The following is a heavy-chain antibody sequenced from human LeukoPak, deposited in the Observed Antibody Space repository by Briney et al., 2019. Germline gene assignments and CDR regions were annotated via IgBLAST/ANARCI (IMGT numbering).Heavy chain of an antibody. CDR2: IIPIFGTA. CDR1: GGTFSSYA. CDR3: ARGGVWIAAHYYYYMDV. Sequence: RASVKVSCKASGGTFSSYAISWVRQAPGQGLEWMGGIIPIFGTANYAQKFQGRVTITADESTSTAYMELSSLRSEDTAVYYCARGGVWIAAHYYYYMDVWGKGTTVTISS. J-gene: IGHJ6*03. D-gene: IGHD6-13*01. V-gene: IGHV1-69*13.